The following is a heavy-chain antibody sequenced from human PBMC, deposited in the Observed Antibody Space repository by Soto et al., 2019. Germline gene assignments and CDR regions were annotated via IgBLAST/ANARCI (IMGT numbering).Heavy chain of an antibody. D-gene: IGHD6-13*01. CDR2: SIPVFGTA. V-gene: IGHV1-69*01. CDR3: AIPLPKQQLVRGAFDH. J-gene: IGHJ4*02. Sequence: QVQLVQSGAEVKKPGSSVKLSCKTSGGTFRNYAINWVRQAPGQGLEWMGGSIPVFGTANYAQTFQGRFTITADESTSTAYMELSSLRSEDTAVYYYAIPLPKQQLVRGAFDHWGQGTLVTVAS. CDR1: GGTFRNYA.